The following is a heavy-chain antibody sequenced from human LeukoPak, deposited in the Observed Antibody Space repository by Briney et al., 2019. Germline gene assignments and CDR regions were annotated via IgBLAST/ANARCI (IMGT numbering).Heavy chain of an antibody. CDR3: ARGPPSDYDYVWGSYSSGAFDI. D-gene: IGHD3-16*01. J-gene: IGHJ3*02. Sequence: SVKVSCTASGVTFSSYAISWVRQAPGQGLEWMGRIIPIFGTANYAQKFQGRVTITTDESTSTAYMELSSLRSEDTAVYYCARGPPSDYDYVWGSYSSGAFDIWGQGTMVTVSS. V-gene: IGHV1-69*05. CDR1: GVTFSSYA. CDR2: IIPIFGTA.